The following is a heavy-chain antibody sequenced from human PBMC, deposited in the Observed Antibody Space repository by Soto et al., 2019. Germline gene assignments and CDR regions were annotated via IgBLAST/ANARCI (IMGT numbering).Heavy chain of an antibody. D-gene: IGHD3-3*01. CDR1: GGSISSRSHY. J-gene: IGHJ4*02. CDR3: KRQPALYYDFCNGYYSGFDL. Sequence: SETLSLTCTVSGGSISSRSHYWGWIRQPPGKGLEWIGGMSDSGTTYYAPSLRSRLTISVESSKNQFSLRLTSVTAADAAIYYCKRQPALYYDFCNGYYSGFDLWGQGTLVTVYS. V-gene: IGHV4-39*01. CDR2: MSDSGTT.